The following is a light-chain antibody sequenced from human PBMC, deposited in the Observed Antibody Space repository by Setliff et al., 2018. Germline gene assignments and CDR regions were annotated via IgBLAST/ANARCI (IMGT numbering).Light chain of an antibody. Sequence: QSVLTQPPSASGTPAQRVTISCSGSSSNIGSNTVNWYQQLPGTAPKLLIYGNNQRPSGVPDRFSGSKSGTPASLAISGLQSEDEADYYCVTWDANLSAYVFGTGTKVTVL. CDR1: SSNIGSNT. J-gene: IGLJ1*01. CDR2: GNN. CDR3: VTWDANLSAYV. V-gene: IGLV1-44*01.